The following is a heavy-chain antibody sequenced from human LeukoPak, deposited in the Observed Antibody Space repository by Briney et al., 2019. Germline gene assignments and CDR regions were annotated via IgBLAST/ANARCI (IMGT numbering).Heavy chain of an antibody. J-gene: IGHJ6*04. Sequence: GGSLRLSCAASGFTFSSYSMNWARQAPGKGLEWVSYISSSSSTIYYADSVKGRFTISRDNAKNSLYLQMNGLRAEDTAVYYCARDRMDVWGKGTTVTVSS. CDR1: GFTFSSYS. CDR3: ARDRMDV. V-gene: IGHV3-48*01. CDR2: ISSSSSTI.